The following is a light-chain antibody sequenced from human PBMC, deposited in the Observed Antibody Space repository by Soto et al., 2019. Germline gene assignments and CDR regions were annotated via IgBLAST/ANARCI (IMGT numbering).Light chain of an antibody. J-gene: IGKJ4*01. Sequence: IVLTQSPVTLSLSPGERATLLCRASQSVSGYLAWYQQKPGQAPRLLIYDASNRATGIPSRFSGSGSGTEFTLTINFLQPDDFATYYCQQYNSYSPLTFGGGTKVDIK. CDR3: QQYNSYSPLT. CDR1: QSVSGY. V-gene: IGKV3-11*01. CDR2: DAS.